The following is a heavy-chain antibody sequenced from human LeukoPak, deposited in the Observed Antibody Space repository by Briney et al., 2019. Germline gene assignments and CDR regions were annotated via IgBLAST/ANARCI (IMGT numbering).Heavy chain of an antibody. CDR3: ARLYCSSPSCYPFDW. CDR2: ISSSGRTI. D-gene: IGHD2-2*01. V-gene: IGHV3-48*03. Sequence: GGSLRLSCAASGFTFSSYEMNWVRQAPGKGLEWGSYISSSGRTIYYADSLKGRFTISRDNAKNSLYLQMNSLRAADTAVYYCARLYCSSPSCYPFDWWGQGTLVTVSS. CDR1: GFTFSSYE. J-gene: IGHJ4*02.